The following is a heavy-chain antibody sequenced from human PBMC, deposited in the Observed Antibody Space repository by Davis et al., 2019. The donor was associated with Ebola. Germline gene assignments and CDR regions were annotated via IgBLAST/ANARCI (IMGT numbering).Heavy chain of an antibody. V-gene: IGHV1-46*01. J-gene: IGHJ6*02. D-gene: IGHD3-10*01. CDR3: ARDGRMIGYGSGNRLPYYGMDV. CDR1: GYTFTSYY. CDR2: INPSGGST. Sequence: AASVKVSCKASGYTFTSYYMHWVRQAPGQGLEWMGIINPSGGSTSYAQKFQGRVTMTRDTSTSTVYKELSSLRSEDTAVYYCARDGRMIGYGSGNRLPYYGMDVWGQGTTVTVSS.